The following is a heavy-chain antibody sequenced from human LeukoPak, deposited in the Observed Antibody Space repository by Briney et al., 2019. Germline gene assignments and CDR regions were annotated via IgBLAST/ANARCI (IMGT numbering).Heavy chain of an antibody. Sequence: PGGSLRLSCAASGFTFSIYAMNWVRQAPGKGLEWVSSINSDGARTYYADSVKGRFTISRDNSKDTLYLQMNGLRAEDTAMYYCARDSYYDPRHFLYWGQGILVTVSS. J-gene: IGHJ4*02. D-gene: IGHD3-3*01. CDR1: GFTFSIYA. V-gene: IGHV3-23*01. CDR3: ARDSYYDPRHFLY. CDR2: INSDGART.